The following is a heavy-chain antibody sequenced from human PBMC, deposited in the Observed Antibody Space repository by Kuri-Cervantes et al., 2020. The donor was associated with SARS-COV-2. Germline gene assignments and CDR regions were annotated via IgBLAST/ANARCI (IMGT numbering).Heavy chain of an antibody. CDR1: GFTFSSYA. J-gene: IGHJ2*01. Sequence: GESLKISCAASGFTFSSYAMHWVRQAPGKGLEWVAVISYDGSNKYYADSVKGRFTISRDNSKNTLYLQMDSLRAEDTAVYYCARELVHDSTFSLWGRGTLVTVSS. V-gene: IGHV3-30-3*01. CDR3: ARELVHDSTFSL. CDR2: ISYDGSNK. D-gene: IGHD3-22*01.